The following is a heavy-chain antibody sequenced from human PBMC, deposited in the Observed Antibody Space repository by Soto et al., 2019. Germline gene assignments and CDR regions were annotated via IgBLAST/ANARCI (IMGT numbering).Heavy chain of an antibody. CDR1: GEGCSCWS. J-gene: IGHJ4*02. CDR2: INAGNGNK. Sequence: WKASGEGCSCWSMQYAYHATGQRLEWMGWINAGNGNKKYSQKFQGRVTITRDTSASTAYMELSSLRSEDTAVYYCARSDSGSLDYFDYWGQGTLVTSPQ. CDR3: ARSDSGSLDYFDY. D-gene: IGHD1-26*01. V-gene: IGHV1-3*01.